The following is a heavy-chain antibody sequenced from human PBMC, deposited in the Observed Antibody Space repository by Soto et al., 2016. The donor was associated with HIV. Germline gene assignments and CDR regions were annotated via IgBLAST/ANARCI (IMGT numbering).Heavy chain of an antibody. CDR1: KFTFSSYA. J-gene: IGHJ6*02. CDR3: AKGSGTVGHYYYYGMDV. V-gene: IGHV3-23*01. D-gene: IGHD3-10*01. Sequence: EVQLLESGGGLVQPGGSLRLSCAASKFTFSSYAMSWVRQAPGKGLEWVSAISGSGGSTYYADSVKGRFTISRDNSKNTVYLQMNSLRADDTAVYYCAKGSGTVGHYYYYGMDVWGQGTTVTVSS. CDR2: ISGSGGST.